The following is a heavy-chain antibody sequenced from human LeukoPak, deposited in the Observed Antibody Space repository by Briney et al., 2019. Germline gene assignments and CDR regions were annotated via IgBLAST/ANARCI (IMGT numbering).Heavy chain of an antibody. CDR3: ARDNPGSYSHYGMDV. Sequence: SETLSLTCAVYGGSFSGYYWSWIRQPPGKGLEWIGYIYYSGSTYYNPSLKSRVTISVDTSKNQFSLKLSSVTAADTAVYYCARDNPGSYSHYGMDVWGKGTTVTVSS. D-gene: IGHD3-10*01. J-gene: IGHJ6*04. CDR1: GGSFSGYY. CDR2: IYYSGST. V-gene: IGHV4-30-4*01.